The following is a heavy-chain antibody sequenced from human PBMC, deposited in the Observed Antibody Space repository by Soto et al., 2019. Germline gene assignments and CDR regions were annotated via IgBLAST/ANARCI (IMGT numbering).Heavy chain of an antibody. CDR2: ISAYNGNT. Sequence: ASVKVSCKASGYTFTSYGISWVRRAPGQGLEWMGWISAYNGNTNYAQKLQGRVTMTTDTSTSTAYMELRSLRSDDTAVYYCARDRVEGYSSSSYYYYGMDVWGQGTTVTVSS. D-gene: IGHD6-6*01. V-gene: IGHV1-18*04. CDR3: ARDRVEGYSSSSYYYYGMDV. CDR1: GYTFTSYG. J-gene: IGHJ6*02.